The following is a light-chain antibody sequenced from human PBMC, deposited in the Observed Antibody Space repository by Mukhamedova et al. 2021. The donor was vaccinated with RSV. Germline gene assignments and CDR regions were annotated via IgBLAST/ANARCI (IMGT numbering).Light chain of an antibody. CDR2: KTS. J-gene: IGKJ2*01. CDR3: QQYKMYSRS. V-gene: IGKV1-5*03. Sequence: WYQRRVHGKAPKLLIYKTSTLQSGVPSRFSGSGSGTEFTLTIDSLQPDDFATYYCQQYKMYSRSFGQGTKVEI.